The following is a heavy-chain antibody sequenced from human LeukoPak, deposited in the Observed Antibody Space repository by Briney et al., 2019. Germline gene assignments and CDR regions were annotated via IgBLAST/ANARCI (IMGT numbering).Heavy chain of an antibody. CDR3: ARYCSSTSCYENLFDP. J-gene: IGHJ5*02. CDR1: GYRFSNYW. D-gene: IGHD2-2*01. CDR2: IYPGDSDT. V-gene: IGHV5-51*01. Sequence: GESLKISCRGSGYRFSNYWIGWVRQMPGKGLEWMGIIYPGDSDTRYSPSFQGQVTISADKSVSTAYLQWSSLKASDAAMYYCARYCSSTSCYENLFDPWGQGTLVTVSS.